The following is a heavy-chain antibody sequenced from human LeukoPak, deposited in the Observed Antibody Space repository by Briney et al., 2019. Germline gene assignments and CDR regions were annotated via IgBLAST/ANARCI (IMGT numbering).Heavy chain of an antibody. CDR3: ARLMQGYYDSSGYYNSGYFDL. D-gene: IGHD3-22*01. J-gene: IGHJ2*01. Sequence: HGESLKISCKGSGYSFTSYWIGWVRQMPGKGLEWMGITYPGDSDTRYSPSFQGQVTISADKSISTAYLQWSSLKASDTAMYYCARLMQGYYDSSGYYNSGYFDLWGRGTLVTVSS. V-gene: IGHV5-51*01. CDR2: TYPGDSDT. CDR1: GYSFTSYW.